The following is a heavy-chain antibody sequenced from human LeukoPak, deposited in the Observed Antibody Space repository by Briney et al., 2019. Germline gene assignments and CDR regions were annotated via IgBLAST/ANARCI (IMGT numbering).Heavy chain of an antibody. V-gene: IGHV4-30-4*08. J-gene: IGHJ5*02. Sequence: SQTLSLTCTVSGGSISSGDYYWSWTRQPPGKGLEWIAYMYYSGSTYYNPSLKSRVTMSADTSKNQLSLKLSSVTAADTAVYYCPRPYYYDSRIDPWGQGILVTVSS. D-gene: IGHD3-22*01. CDR1: GGSISSGDYY. CDR2: MYYSGST. CDR3: PRPYYYDSRIDP.